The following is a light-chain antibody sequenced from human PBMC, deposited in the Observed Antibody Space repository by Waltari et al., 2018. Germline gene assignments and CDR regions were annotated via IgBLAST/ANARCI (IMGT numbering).Light chain of an antibody. CDR3: QQYNSYPRT. V-gene: IGKV1-5*03. J-gene: IGKJ1*01. Sequence: DIQMTQSPSTLYASVGDRVTLTCRDSQSISNWLAWYQQKPGTSPKLLIYKASTLEGGVPSRFSGSGSGIEFTLTITSLQPDDFATYYCQQYNSYPRTFGLVTKVEIK. CDR1: QSISNW. CDR2: KAS.